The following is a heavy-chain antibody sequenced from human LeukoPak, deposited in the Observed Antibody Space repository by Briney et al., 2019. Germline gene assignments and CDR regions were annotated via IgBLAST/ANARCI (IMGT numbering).Heavy chain of an antibody. D-gene: IGHD3-10*01. CDR2: IREDGNKD. V-gene: IGHV3-7*01. J-gene: IGHJ4*02. Sequence: GGSLRLSCLGSDFIFTKYWMTWVRQAPGKGLEWVANIREDGNKDNYIDSVRGRFTISRDNAKNSLYLQMDSLRAEDTAVYYCARDGGDYGSGSYYAYWGQGTLVTVSS. CDR1: DFIFTKYW. CDR3: ARDGGDYGSGSYYAY.